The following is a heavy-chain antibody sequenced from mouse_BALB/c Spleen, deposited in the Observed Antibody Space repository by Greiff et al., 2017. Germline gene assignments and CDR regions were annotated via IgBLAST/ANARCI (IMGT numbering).Heavy chain of an antibody. CDR1: GFTFSSYG. Sequence: EVKLMESGGGLVQPGGSLKLSCAASGFTFSSYGMSWVRQTPDKRLELVATINSNGGSTYYPDSVKGRFTISRDNAKNTLYLQMSSLKSEDTAMYYCARDGVYYGNYGGFAYWGQGTLVTVSA. V-gene: IGHV5-6-3*01. D-gene: IGHD2-1*01. CDR3: ARDGVYYGNYGGFAY. J-gene: IGHJ3*01. CDR2: INSNGGST.